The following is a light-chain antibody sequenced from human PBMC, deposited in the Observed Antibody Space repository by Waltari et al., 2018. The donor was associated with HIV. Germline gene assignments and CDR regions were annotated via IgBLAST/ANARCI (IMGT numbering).Light chain of an antibody. CDR3: CSYTAIHTLI. Sequence: QSALTQPASVSGSPGQSITISCAGTTCDIGIFASVYLYQQHPGRAPQLMIFGVYSRPSGVSSRFSGSKSGNTASLTISGLQAEDEANYYCCSYTAIHTLIFGGGTKLTVL. V-gene: IGLV2-14*01. CDR2: GVY. CDR1: TCDIGIFAS. J-gene: IGLJ2*01.